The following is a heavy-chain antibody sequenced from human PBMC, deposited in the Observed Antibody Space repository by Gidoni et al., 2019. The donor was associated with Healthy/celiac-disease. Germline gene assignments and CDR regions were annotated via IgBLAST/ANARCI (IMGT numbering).Heavy chain of an antibody. J-gene: IGHJ6*03. CDR3: ASCLLGRVYPPPYYMDV. CDR2: ISPILGIA. CDR1: GGTCSSYT. D-gene: IGHD6-6*01. V-gene: IGHV1-69*02. Sequence: QVQLVQSGAVVQKPGSSVKVSCKASGGTCSSYTISWVRQAPGQGLEWMGRISPILGIANYAQKFQGRVTITADKSTSTAYMELSSLRSEDTAVYYCASCLLGRVYPPPYYMDVWGKGTTVTVSS.